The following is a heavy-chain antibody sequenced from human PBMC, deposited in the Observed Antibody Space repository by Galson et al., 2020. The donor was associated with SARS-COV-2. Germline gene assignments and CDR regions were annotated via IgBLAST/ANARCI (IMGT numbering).Heavy chain of an antibody. CDR3: ARLHYGEYAPEAFDI. CDR2: IPHSGGP. J-gene: IGHJ3*02. CDR1: GTSISSGSYS. V-gene: IGHV4-30-2*01. Sequence: SETLSLTCAVSGTSISSGSYSWNWIRQPPGKGLEWIGYIPHSGGPYYNPSLKSRVTISGDRSKNQSSLRLSSVTAADTAAYYCARLHYGEYAPEAFDIWGPGTRVTVAS. D-gene: IGHD4-17*01.